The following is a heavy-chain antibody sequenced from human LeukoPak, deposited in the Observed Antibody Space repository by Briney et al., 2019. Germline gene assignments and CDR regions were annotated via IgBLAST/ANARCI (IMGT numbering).Heavy chain of an antibody. CDR3: ARSPVPAASYYYMDV. CDR1: GFTFSSYS. V-gene: IGHV3-48*04. D-gene: IGHD2-2*01. J-gene: IGHJ6*03. Sequence: GGSLRLSCAASGFTFSSYSMNWVRQAPGKGLEWVSYISSSSSTIYYADSVKGRFTISRDNAKNSVYLQMNSLRAEDTAVYYCARSPVPAASYYYMDVWGKGTTVTVSS. CDR2: ISSSSSTI.